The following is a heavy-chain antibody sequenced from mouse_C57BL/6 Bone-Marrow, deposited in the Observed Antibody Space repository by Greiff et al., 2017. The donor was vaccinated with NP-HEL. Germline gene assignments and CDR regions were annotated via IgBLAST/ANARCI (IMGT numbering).Heavy chain of an antibody. CDR2: IYPGSGST. V-gene: IGHV1-55*01. Sequence: QVQLQQPGAELVKPGASVKMSCKASGYTFTSYWITWVKQRPGQGLEWIGDIYPGSGSTNYNEKLKSKATLTVDTSSSTAYMQLSSLTSEDSAVYYCARRYYYGSSYEAMDYWGQGTSVTVSS. J-gene: IGHJ4*01. D-gene: IGHD1-1*01. CDR1: GYTFTSYW. CDR3: ARRYYYGSSYEAMDY.